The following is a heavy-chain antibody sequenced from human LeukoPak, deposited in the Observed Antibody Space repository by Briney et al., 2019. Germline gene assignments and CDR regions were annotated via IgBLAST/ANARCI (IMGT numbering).Heavy chain of an antibody. D-gene: IGHD5-24*01. Sequence: HSGGSLRLSCAASGFTFSSYAMSWVRQAPGKGLEWVSAISGSGGSTYYADSVKGRFTISRDNSKNTLYLQMNSLRAEDTAVYYCAKTLGWLQSGLFDYWGQGTLVTVSS. V-gene: IGHV3-23*01. J-gene: IGHJ4*02. CDR1: GFTFSSYA. CDR3: AKTLGWLQSGLFDY. CDR2: ISGSGGST.